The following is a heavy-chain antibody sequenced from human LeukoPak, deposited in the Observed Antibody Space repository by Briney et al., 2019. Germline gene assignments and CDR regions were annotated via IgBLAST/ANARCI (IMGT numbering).Heavy chain of an antibody. CDR1: GGSISNYY. D-gene: IGHD3-3*01. CDR3: ARYDFWSGYSGGSYYYMDV. J-gene: IGHJ6*03. V-gene: IGHV4-59*10. Sequence: PSETLSLTCAVSGGSISNYYCSWIRQPAGKGLEWIGRIYTSGSTNYNPSLKSRVTMSVDTSKNQFSLKLSSVTAADTAVYYCARYDFWSGYSGGSYYYMDVWGKGTTVTVSS. CDR2: IYTSGST.